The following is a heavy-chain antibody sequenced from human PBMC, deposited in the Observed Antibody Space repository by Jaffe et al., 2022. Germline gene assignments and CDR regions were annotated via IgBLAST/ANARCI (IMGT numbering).Heavy chain of an antibody. CDR1: GFTFSSYS. V-gene: IGHV3-21*01. CDR2: ISSSSSYI. D-gene: IGHD4-17*01. CDR3: ARDWGGQTVTTFRY. J-gene: IGHJ4*02. Sequence: EVQLVESGGGLVKPGGSLRLSCAASGFTFSSYSMNWVRQAPGKGLEWVSSISSSSSYIYYADSVKGRFTISRDNAKNSLYLQMNSLRAEDTAVYYCARDWGGQTVTTFRYWGQGTLVTVSS.